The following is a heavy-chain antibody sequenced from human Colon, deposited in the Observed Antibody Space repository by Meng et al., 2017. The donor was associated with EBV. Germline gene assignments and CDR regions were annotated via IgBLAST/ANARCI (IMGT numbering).Heavy chain of an antibody. V-gene: IGHV3-23*04. CDR3: ATALY. D-gene: IGHD2-15*01. CDR1: GFTFSSSA. CDR2: ISGSGLST. Sequence: EVQLVESXXGLVQXGGSLRLSCAASGFTFSSSALSWVRQAPGRGLEWVSTISGSGLSTYYADSVKGRFTISRDNSKNTLYLQMNSLRAEDTALYYCATALYWGQGTLGTVSS. J-gene: IGHJ4*02.